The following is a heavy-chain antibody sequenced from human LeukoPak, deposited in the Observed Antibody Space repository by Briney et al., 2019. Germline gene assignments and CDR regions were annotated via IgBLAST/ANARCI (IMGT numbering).Heavy chain of an antibody. Sequence: GGSLRLSCAVSGFTFSSYSMNWVRQAPGKGLEWVSYISSSSSTIYYADSVKGRFTISRDNAKNSLYLQMNSLRAEDTAVYYCARYTVTQDYWGQGTLVTVSS. J-gene: IGHJ4*02. D-gene: IGHD4-17*01. V-gene: IGHV3-48*01. CDR2: ISSSSSTI. CDR3: ARYTVTQDY. CDR1: GFTFSSYS.